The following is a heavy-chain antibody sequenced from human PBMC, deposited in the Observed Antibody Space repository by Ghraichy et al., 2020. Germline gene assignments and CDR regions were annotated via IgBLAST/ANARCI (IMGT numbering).Heavy chain of an antibody. CDR3: ARVPADAYDINGHLDY. CDR1: GFSFNDHH. D-gene: IGHD3-16*01. Sequence: GGSLRLSCAASGFSFNDHHLDWVRQAPGKGLEWVGRTKNRGSSYITKYAASVKGRFTISRDESKKSLYLQMNSLETEDTAVYYCARVPADAYDINGHLDYWGQGTLVTVSS. J-gene: IGHJ4*02. V-gene: IGHV3-72*01. CDR2: TKNRGSSYIT.